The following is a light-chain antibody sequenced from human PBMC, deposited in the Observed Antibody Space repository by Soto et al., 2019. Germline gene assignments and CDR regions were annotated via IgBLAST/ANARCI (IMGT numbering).Light chain of an antibody. J-gene: IGKJ1*01. Sequence: DIRMPHSPSSLSASVGDRVTITCRASQSISSYLNWYQQKPGKAPKLLIYAASSLQSGVPSRFSGSGSGTDFTLTISSLQPEDFATYYCQQSYSTPWAFGQGTKVDIK. CDR3: QQSYSTPWA. CDR1: QSISSY. V-gene: IGKV1-39*01. CDR2: AAS.